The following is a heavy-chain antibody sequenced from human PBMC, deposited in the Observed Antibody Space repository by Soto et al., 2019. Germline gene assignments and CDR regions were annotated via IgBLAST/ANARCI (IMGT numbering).Heavy chain of an antibody. CDR3: ALSYCSGGSCYS. Sequence: QVQLVESGGGVVQPGRSLRLSCAASGFTFSSYAMHWVRQAPGKGLEWVAVISYDGSNKYYADSVKGRFTISRDNSKNTLYLQMNSLRAEDTAVYYCALSYCSGGSCYSWGQGTLVTVSS. CDR1: GFTFSSYA. V-gene: IGHV3-30-3*01. J-gene: IGHJ4*02. D-gene: IGHD2-15*01. CDR2: ISYDGSNK.